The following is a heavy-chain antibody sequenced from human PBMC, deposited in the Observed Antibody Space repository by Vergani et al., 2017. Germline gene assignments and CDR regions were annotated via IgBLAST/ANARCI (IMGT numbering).Heavy chain of an antibody. CDR1: GYSLSELT. D-gene: IGHD3-22*01. CDR3: AIATNYYDSSGYYLDY. CDR2: FDPEHGEV. Sequence: QVQLVQSGSEVRKPGASVKVSCQVSGYSLSELTIHWVRQAPGKGLEWMGGFDPEHGEVTFAHHIQGRVTMTEDRSTDTAYMELSSLRPEDTALYYCAIATNYYDSSGYYLDYWGRGTLVTVSS. J-gene: IGHJ4*02. V-gene: IGHV1-24*01.